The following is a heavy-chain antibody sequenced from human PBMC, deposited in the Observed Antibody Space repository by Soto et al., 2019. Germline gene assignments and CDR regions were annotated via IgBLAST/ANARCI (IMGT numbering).Heavy chain of an antibody. Sequence: TLTLTCIVSGSSISGDYWSWIRQPPGKRMEWIGFIYYSGSANYQPSLKRRVSISVDTSRNLFSLKLTSVTAADTAVYFCARASSSTDSGFDSWGQGTLVT. CDR1: GSSISGDY. V-gene: IGHV4-59*01. CDR2: IYYSGSA. CDR3: ARASSSTDSGFDS. D-gene: IGHD6-25*01. J-gene: IGHJ4*02.